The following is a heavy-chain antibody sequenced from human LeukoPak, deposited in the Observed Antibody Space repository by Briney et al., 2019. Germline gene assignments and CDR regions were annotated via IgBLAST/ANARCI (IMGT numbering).Heavy chain of an antibody. CDR1: GFTVSSNY. D-gene: IGHD2-15*01. Sequence: GGSLRLSCAASGFTVSSNYMSWVRQAPGKGLEWVSVIYSGGSTYYADSVKGRFTISRDNAKNSLYLQMNSLRAEDTAVYYCARARYCSGGSCQLGYWGQGTLVTVSS. J-gene: IGHJ4*02. CDR2: IYSGGST. V-gene: IGHV3-66*01. CDR3: ARARYCSGGSCQLGY.